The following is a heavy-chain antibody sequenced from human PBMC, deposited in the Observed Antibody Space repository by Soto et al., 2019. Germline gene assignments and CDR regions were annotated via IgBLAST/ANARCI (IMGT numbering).Heavy chain of an antibody. CDR3: ARRSYEPTAITYFDY. D-gene: IGHD2-2*01. Sequence: EVQLVQSGAEVKKAGESLKISCKGSGYSFTNYWIAWVRQMPGKGLEWMGIIYPGDSDTRYSPSFQGQVTISADKSISTAYLQWSSLKASDTAMYYCARRSYEPTAITYFDYWGQGTLVTVSS. V-gene: IGHV5-51*03. CDR2: IYPGDSDT. CDR1: GYSFTNYW. J-gene: IGHJ4*02.